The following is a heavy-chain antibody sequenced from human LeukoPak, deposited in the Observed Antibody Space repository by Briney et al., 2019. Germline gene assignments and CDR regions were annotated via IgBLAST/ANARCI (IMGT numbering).Heavy chain of an antibody. Sequence: PGGPLRLSCAASGFTFSSYSMNWVRQAPGKGLEWVSSISSSSSYIYYADLVKGRFTISRDNAKNSLYLQMNSLRAEDTAVYYCARVGGSYAGYWGQGTLVTVSS. CDR3: ARVGGSYAGY. J-gene: IGHJ4*02. CDR2: ISSSSSYI. CDR1: GFTFSSYS. V-gene: IGHV3-21*01. D-gene: IGHD1-26*01.